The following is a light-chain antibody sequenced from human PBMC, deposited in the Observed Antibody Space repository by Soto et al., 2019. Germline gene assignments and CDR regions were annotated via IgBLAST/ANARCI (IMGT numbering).Light chain of an antibody. J-gene: IGLJ2*01. V-gene: IGLV2-14*03. CDR1: SSDIGGYNY. Sequence: QSALTQPASVSGSPGQSITISCTGTSSDIGGYNYVSWYQQHPGKAPKLILYDVSNRPSGVSNRFAGSKSGNTASLAISGLQAEDEADYYCSSYPSSKTLVFGGGTKLTVL. CDR3: SSYPSSKTLV. CDR2: DVS.